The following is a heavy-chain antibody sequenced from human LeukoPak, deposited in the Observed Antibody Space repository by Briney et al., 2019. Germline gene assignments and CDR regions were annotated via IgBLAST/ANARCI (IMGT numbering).Heavy chain of an antibody. CDR3: AKDSVAGATHYFDH. D-gene: IGHD1-26*01. V-gene: IGHV1-2*02. CDR2: INPNSGGT. CDR1: GYTFTGYY. Sequence: EASVKVSCKASGYTFTGYYMHWVRQAPGQGLEWMGWINPNSGGTNYAQKFQGRVTMTRDTSISTAYMELSRLRSDDTAVYYCAKDSVAGATHYFDHWGQGTLVAVSS. J-gene: IGHJ4*02.